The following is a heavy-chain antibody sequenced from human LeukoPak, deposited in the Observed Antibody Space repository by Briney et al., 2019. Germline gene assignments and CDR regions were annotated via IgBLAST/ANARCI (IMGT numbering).Heavy chain of an antibody. CDR3: ARPPCSGGSCYFDY. J-gene: IGHJ4*02. V-gene: IGHV4-61*02. CDR1: GGSISSGSYY. CDR2: IYTSGST. Sequence: EPSETLSLTCTVSGGSISSGSYYWSWIRQPAGKGLEWIGRIYTSGSTNYNPSLKSRVTISVDTSKNQFSLKLSSVTAADTAVYYCARPPCSGGSCYFDYWGQGTLVTVSS. D-gene: IGHD2-15*01.